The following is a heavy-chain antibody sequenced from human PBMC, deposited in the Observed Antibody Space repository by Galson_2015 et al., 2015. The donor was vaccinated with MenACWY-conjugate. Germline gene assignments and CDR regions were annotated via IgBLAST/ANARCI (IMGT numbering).Heavy chain of an antibody. CDR2: IHYSGTT. V-gene: IGHV4-39*01. CDR3: ARLPRGITMIVEGS. CDR1: GGSINSDGYW. D-gene: IGHD3-22*01. J-gene: IGHJ5*02. Sequence: ETLSLTCTVSGGSINSDGYWWGWIRQPPGKGLEWIGSIHYSGTTHYNPSLKSRVTISVDTSKNQFALKLSSVSAADTAVYYCARLPRGITMIVEGSWGQGILVTVSS.